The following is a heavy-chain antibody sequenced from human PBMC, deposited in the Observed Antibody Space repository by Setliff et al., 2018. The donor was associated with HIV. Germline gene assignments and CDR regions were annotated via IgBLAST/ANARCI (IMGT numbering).Heavy chain of an antibody. J-gene: IGHJ4*02. Sequence: LRLSCAASEFSFSSYWMSWVRQAPGKGLEWVANIKQDGSEKYYVDSVQGRFTISRDNAQNSLYLQMNSLRAEDTAVYYCARAPYYDYVWGSYRYQGYYSDYWGQGTLVTVSS. D-gene: IGHD3-16*02. CDR1: EFSFSSYW. V-gene: IGHV3-7*01. CDR2: IKQDGSEK. CDR3: ARAPYYDYVWGSYRYQGYYSDY.